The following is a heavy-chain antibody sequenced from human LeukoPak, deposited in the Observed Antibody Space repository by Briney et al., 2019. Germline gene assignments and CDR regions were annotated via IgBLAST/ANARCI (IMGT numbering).Heavy chain of an antibody. D-gene: IGHD6-19*01. V-gene: IGHV1-18*01. CDR1: GYTFTSYG. J-gene: IGHJ4*02. CDR3: ARAQWLGRPHEYYFDY. Sequence: ASVKVSCKASGYTFTSYGISWVRQAPGQGLEWMGWISAYNGNTNYTQKLQGRVTMTTDTSTSTAYMELRSVRSDDTAVYDCARAQWLGRPHEYYFDYWGQGALVTVSS. CDR2: ISAYNGNT.